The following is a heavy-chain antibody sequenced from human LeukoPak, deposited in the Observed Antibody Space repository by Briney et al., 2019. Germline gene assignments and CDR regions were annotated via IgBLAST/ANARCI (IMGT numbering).Heavy chain of an antibody. J-gene: IGHJ3*02. D-gene: IGHD2-15*01. CDR1: GGTFSSYA. CDR3: VRNPSVVVVGATSALDI. CDR2: IIPMFATP. Sequence: ASVKVSCKASGGTFSSYAISWVRQAPGQGLEWMGGIIPMFATPAYAQKFQGRVTITADESTNTAYMELDGLRSEDTAVYYCVRNPSVVVVGATSALDIWGQGTMVIVSS. V-gene: IGHV1-69*13.